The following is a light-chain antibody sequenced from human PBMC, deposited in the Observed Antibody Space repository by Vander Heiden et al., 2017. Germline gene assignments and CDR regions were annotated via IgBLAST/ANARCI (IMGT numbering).Light chain of an antibody. Sequence: DIQMTQSPSALSASVGDRVTLTCRASQRISTWLAWYQQKPGEAPKLLIYKASTLESGVPSRFSGSGSGTEFTLTISSLQPDDFATYYCQQDNSYPYTFGQGTKLEIK. CDR1: QRISTW. CDR3: QQDNSYPYT. CDR2: KAS. J-gene: IGKJ2*01. V-gene: IGKV1-5*03.